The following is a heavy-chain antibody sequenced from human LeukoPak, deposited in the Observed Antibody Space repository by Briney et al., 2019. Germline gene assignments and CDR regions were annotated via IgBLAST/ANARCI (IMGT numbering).Heavy chain of an antibody. CDR1: GFTFTSSA. V-gene: IGHV1-58*01. CDR2: IVVGSGNT. CDR3: AAAGVVGYCSSTSCYTFDY. D-gene: IGHD2-2*02. Sequence: GASVKVSCKASGFTFTSSAVQWVRQARGQRLEWIGWIVVGSGNTNYAQKFQERVTITRDMSTSTAYMELSSLRSEDTAVYYCAAAGVVGYCSSTSCYTFDYWGQGTLVTVSS. J-gene: IGHJ4*02.